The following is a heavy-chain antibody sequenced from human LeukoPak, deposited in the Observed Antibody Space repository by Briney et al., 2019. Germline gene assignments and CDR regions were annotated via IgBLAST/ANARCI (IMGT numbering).Heavy chain of an antibody. D-gene: IGHD3-22*01. CDR3: ARGRAHSDSGSRLLQEY. J-gene: IGHJ4*02. Sequence: ASVKVSCKASGYTFSDYYIHWVRQAPGQGLEWMGWLNPNSGTTRYAQNFQGRVTLTSDTSINTAYLEPSSLKSDDTAVYYCARGRAHSDSGSRLLQEYWGQGILVTVSS. V-gene: IGHV1-2*02. CDR2: LNPNSGTT. CDR1: GYTFSDYY.